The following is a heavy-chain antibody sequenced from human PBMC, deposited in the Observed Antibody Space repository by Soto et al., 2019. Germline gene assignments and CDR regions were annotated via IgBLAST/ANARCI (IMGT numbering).Heavy chain of an antibody. CDR1: GFSLSTSGVG. CDR2: IYWNDDK. Sequence: QITLKESGPTLVKPTQTLTLTCTFSGFSLSTSGVGVGWIRQPPGKALEWLALIYWNDDKPYSPSLKSRLTLTTDTSKNQVVLTMTNMDPVDTATYYCAHGRITGTILAFDHWGQGTLVTVSS. J-gene: IGHJ4*02. V-gene: IGHV2-5*01. D-gene: IGHD1-7*01. CDR3: AHGRITGTILAFDH.